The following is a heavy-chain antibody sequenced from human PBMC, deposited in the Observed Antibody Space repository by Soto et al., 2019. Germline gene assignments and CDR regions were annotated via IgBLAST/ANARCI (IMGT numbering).Heavy chain of an antibody. CDR2: MYYSESA. CDR3: ARDGYNREIDQ. D-gene: IGHD5-12*01. Sequence: PSETLSLTCTVSGGSISSYYWGWIRQPPGKGLEWIGYMYYSESANYNPSLKSRVTVSVDTSKNQFSLKLSSVTAADTAVYYCARDGYNREIDQWGQGTLVTVSS. V-gene: IGHV4-59*12. J-gene: IGHJ4*02. CDR1: GGSISSYY.